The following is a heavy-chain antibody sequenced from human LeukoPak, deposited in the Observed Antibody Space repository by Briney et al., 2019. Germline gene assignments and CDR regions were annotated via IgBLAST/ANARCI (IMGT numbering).Heavy chain of an antibody. D-gene: IGHD6-13*01. CDR1: GVSISSYY. Sequence: KPSETLSLTCTVSGVSISSYYWSWIRQPPGKGLEWIGYIYYSGTTNYNPSLKSRVTISVDTSKNQFSLKLSSVTAADTAVYYCARGVYIAAAQYGYWGQGTLVTVSS. CDR2: IYYSGTT. CDR3: ARGVYIAAAQYGY. J-gene: IGHJ4*02. V-gene: IGHV4-59*01.